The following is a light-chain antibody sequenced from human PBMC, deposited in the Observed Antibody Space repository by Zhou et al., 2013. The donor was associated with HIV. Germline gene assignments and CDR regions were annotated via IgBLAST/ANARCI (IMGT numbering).Light chain of an antibody. V-gene: IGKV1-12*01. CDR3: QQYDNWPPLT. J-gene: IGKJ4*01. Sequence: DIQMTQSPSSVSASVGDRVTITCRASQGIGSWLAWFQQKPGKAPKLLIYAASSLQSGVPSRFSGSGSGTEFTLTISSLQPEDFAVYYCQQYDNWPPLTFGEGPGWRSN. CDR2: AAS. CDR1: QGIGSW.